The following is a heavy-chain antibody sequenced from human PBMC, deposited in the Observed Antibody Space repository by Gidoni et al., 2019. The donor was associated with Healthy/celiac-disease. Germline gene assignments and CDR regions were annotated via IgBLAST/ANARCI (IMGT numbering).Heavy chain of an antibody. CDR2: ISAYNGNT. J-gene: IGHJ5*02. D-gene: IGHD6-13*01. Sequence: QVHLVQSVADVKTPGASVKVFCQASGYTLTCYGISWVRQAPGQGPAWMGWISAYNGNTNYAQKIQGRVTMTTDTSTSRDYMELRSLRSDDTAVYYCARAGYKQLVQGYWLDAWGQGTLVTVSS. CDR1: GYTLTCYG. CDR3: ARAGYKQLVQGYWLDA. V-gene: IGHV1-18*04.